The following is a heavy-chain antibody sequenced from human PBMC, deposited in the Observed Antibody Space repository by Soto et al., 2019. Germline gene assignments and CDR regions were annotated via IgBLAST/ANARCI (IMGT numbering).Heavy chain of an antibody. CDR2: IYYSGTT. CDR3: ATFVVPASRKTDFDF. CDR1: GGSISTSKYY. Sequence: PSETLSLTCTVSGGSISTSKYYWGWVRQPPGKGLDWIGNIYYSGTTYYNPSLKSRVTISVHPSNNQSSLKLTSVTAADTAVYYSATFVVPASRKTDFDFWGPGTLVTVSS. D-gene: IGHD2-21*02. V-gene: IGHV4-39*01. J-gene: IGHJ4*02.